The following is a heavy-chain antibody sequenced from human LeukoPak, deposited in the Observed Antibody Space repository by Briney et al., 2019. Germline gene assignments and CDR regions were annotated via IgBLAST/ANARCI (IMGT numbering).Heavy chain of an antibody. V-gene: IGHV1-69*13. J-gene: IGHJ5*02. D-gene: IGHD1-1*01. CDR1: GYTFTGYY. CDR3: ARGSPPVPSGAS. Sequence: EASVKVSCKASGYTFTGYYMHWVRQAPGQGLEWMGGIIPIFGTANYAQKFQGRVTITADESTSTAYMELSSLRSEDTAVYYCARGSPPVPSGASWGQGTLVTVSS. CDR2: IIPIFGTA.